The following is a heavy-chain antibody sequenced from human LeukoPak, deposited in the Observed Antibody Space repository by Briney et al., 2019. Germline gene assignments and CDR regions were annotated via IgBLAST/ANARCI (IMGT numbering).Heavy chain of an antibody. Sequence: ASVKVSCKASGYTFTGYYMHWVRQAPGQGLEWMGRINPNSGGTNYAQKFQGRVTMTRDTSASTAYMELSSLRSEDTAVYYCARDPIGSRWPYYFDFWGQGTLVTVSS. CDR1: GYTFTGYY. J-gene: IGHJ4*02. CDR2: INPNSGGT. D-gene: IGHD6-13*01. CDR3: ARDPIGSRWPYYFDF. V-gene: IGHV1-2*06.